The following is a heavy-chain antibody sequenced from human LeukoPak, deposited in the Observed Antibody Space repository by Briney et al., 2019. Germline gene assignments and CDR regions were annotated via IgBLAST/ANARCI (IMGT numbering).Heavy chain of an antibody. D-gene: IGHD3-22*01. V-gene: IGHV4-59*01. J-gene: IGHJ5*02. Sequence: SETLSLTCTVSGGSISSSSWSWIRQPPAKGLEWIACISYSGSTKYKPYLKSRVTISGDTSKNQLSLKLSSVTAADAAVYYCAREPGFDSSGYLNWFDPWGQGTLVTVSS. CDR1: GGSISSSS. CDR2: ISYSGST. CDR3: AREPGFDSSGYLNWFDP.